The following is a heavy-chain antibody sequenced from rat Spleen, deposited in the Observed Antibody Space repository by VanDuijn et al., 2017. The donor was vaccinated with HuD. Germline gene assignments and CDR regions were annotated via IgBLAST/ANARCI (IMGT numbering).Heavy chain of an antibody. CDR3: VKDRDGGYAFDY. CDR1: GFTFSNYW. CDR2: INPDGGSS. Sequence: EVQLVETGGGLVQPGRSLKLSCVASGFTFSNYWMYWIRQAPGKGLEWVSSINPDGGSSYYPDSVKGRFTISRDNAENIVYLQMNSLRSEDTATYYCVKDRDGGYAFDYWGQGVMVTVSS. J-gene: IGHJ2*01. V-gene: IGHV5-58*01. D-gene: IGHD1-11*01.